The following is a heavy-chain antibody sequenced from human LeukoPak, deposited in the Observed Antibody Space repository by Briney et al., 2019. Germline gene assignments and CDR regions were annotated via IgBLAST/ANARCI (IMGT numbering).Heavy chain of an antibody. CDR2: INPSGGST. J-gene: IGHJ6*03. Sequence: ASVKVSCKASGYTFTSYYMHWVRQAPGQGLEWMGIINPSGGSTSYAQKFQGRVTMTRDTSTSTVYMELSSLRSEDTAVYYCARDRSRYCSGGSCYRDYYYMDVWGKGTTVTISS. CDR1: GYTFTSYY. CDR3: ARDRSRYCSGGSCYRDYYYMDV. V-gene: IGHV1-46*01. D-gene: IGHD2-15*01.